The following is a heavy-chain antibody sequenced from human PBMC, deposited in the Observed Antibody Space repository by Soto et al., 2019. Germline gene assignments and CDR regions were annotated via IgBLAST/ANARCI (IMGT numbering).Heavy chain of an antibody. CDR1: GGSIFSHL. CDR3: AREGPLSGDAFDI. V-gene: IGHV4-59*11. CDR2: VSHSGST. J-gene: IGHJ3*02. Sequence: QVQLQESGPGLVKPSETLSLTCTVSGGSIFSHLWSWIRQPPGKGLEWIGYVSHSGSTTHNPSLKSRFTISLDTSQNQVSLQLMSVTAADTAVYYCAREGPLSGDAFDIGGRGTKVTVSS. D-gene: IGHD3-16*01.